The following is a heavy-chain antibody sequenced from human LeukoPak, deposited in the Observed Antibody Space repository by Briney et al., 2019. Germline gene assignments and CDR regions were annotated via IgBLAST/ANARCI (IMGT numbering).Heavy chain of an antibody. J-gene: IGHJ4*02. D-gene: IGHD6-19*01. Sequence: PSESLSLTCTVSGGSISSYYWSWIRQPPGKGLEWIGYIYYSGSTNYNPPLNGRVTISLDPSKNQFSLKLSSVTAADTAVYYCAREVPDEYSSGCLDYWGQGTLVTVSS. CDR2: IYYSGST. CDR3: AREVPDEYSSGCLDY. CDR1: GGSISSYY. V-gene: IGHV4-59*01.